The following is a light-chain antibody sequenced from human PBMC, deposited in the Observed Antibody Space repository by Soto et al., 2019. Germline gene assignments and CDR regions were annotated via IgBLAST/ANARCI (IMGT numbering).Light chain of an antibody. J-gene: IGLJ1*01. Sequence: QSALAQPASVSGSPGQSITIPCTGSNSDVGNYNLVSWYQQHPGEAPKLMIYEGSKRPSGVSNRFSGSKSGNTASLTISGLQAEDEADYFCCSYAGSSTYVFGPGTKVTVL. CDR3: CSYAGSSTYV. CDR1: NSDVGNYNL. V-gene: IGLV2-23*01. CDR2: EGS.